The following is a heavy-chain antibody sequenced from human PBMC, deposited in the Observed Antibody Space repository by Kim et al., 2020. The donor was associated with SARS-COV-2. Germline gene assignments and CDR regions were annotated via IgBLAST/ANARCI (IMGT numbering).Heavy chain of an antibody. CDR1: GYSFIGYY. CDR2: SNPSSGGT. V-gene: IGHV1-2*06. Sequence: ASVKVSCKASGYSFIGYYIHWVRQAPGQGLEWMGRSNPSSGGTNYAQNFQGRVTMTSDTSISTAYMELSSLRYDDTAVFYCARADSTGTAVDYWGQGTLV. J-gene: IGHJ4*02. CDR3: ARADSTGTAVDY. D-gene: IGHD1-7*01.